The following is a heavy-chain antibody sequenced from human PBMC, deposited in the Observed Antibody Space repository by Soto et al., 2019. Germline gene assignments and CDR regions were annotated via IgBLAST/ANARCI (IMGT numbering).Heavy chain of an antibody. CDR3: AVDSSGYYNGYDY. J-gene: IGHJ4*02. D-gene: IGHD3-22*01. CDR2: IIPIFGTA. CDR1: GGTFSSYA. Sequence: SVKVSCKASGGTFSSYAISWVRQAPGQGLEWMGGIIPIFGTANYAQKFQGRVTITADESTSTAYMELSSLRSEDTAVYYCAVDSSGYYNGYDYWGQGTLVTVSS. V-gene: IGHV1-69*13.